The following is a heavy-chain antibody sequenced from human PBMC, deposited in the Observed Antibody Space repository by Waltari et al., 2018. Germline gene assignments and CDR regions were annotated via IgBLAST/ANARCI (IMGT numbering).Heavy chain of an antibody. CDR1: GGSISTNYN. Sequence: QLQLQESGPGLVKPSETLSLTCTVSGGSISTNYNWGWIRQPPGKGLARMGNMQGRGGAFYNPYLGRRVTISLGTWKNEFALRLSSVGAADTAVYLCGRIGFGDEGGYFQDWGQGTLVTVSS. J-gene: IGHJ1*01. D-gene: IGHD4-17*01. CDR2: MQGRGGA. CDR3: GRIGFGDEGGYFQD. V-gene: IGHV4-39*01.